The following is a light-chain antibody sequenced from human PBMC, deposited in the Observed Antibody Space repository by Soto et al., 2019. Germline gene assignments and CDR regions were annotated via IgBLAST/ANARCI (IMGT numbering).Light chain of an antibody. J-gene: IGKJ1*01. CDR2: DAS. CDR1: QSISTS. V-gene: IGKV1-5*01. CDR3: QQYISFSRT. Sequence: DIQMTQSPSTLSASVGDRVTITCRASQSISTSLAWYQFKPGRAPKLLIFDASTLQRGVPSRFSGSGSGTEFTLTISNLQPDDFATYYCQQYISFSRTFGQGTKVDIK.